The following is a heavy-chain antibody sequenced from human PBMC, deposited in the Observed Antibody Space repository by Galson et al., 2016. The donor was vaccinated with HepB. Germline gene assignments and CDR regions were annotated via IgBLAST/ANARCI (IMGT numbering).Heavy chain of an antibody. Sequence: SLRLSCAASGFTFSSYAMHWVRQAPGKGLEWVAVISYDGSNKYYADSVKGRFTISRDNSKNTLYLQMNSLRPEDTGLYYCVKGSTMIHEAGSFDPWGQGTLVTVSA. V-gene: IGHV3-30-3*02. CDR3: VKGSTMIHEAGSFDP. D-gene: IGHD3-22*01. J-gene: IGHJ5*02. CDR1: GFTFSSYA. CDR2: ISYDGSNK.